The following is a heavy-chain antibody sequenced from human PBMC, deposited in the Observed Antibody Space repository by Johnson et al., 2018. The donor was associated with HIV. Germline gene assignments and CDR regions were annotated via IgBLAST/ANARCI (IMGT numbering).Heavy chain of an antibody. J-gene: IGHJ3*02. CDR1: GFSVSSNY. CDR3: ATNQYQLPAPFDI. V-gene: IGHV3-66*01. Sequence: EVQLVESGGALVQPGGSLRLSCAASGFSVSSNYMSWVRQAPGKGLEWVSVFYSGGSTYYADSVKGRFTISRDNSKNTLYLQMNSLRAEDTAVYYCATNQYQLPAPFDIWGQGTMVTVSS. D-gene: IGHD2-2*01. CDR2: FYSGGST.